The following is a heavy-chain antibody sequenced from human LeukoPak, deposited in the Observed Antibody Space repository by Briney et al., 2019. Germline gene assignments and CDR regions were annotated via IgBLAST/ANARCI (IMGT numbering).Heavy chain of an antibody. V-gene: IGHV1-18*01. J-gene: IGHJ4*02. CDR1: GYTFRSYG. Sequence: ASVKVSCKASGYTFRSYGISWVRLAPGQGLEWMGWISPYSGSTDYPQKFQGRVTVTTDTSTSTAYMELRSLRSDDTAVYFCARALREYSSSWFSDFWGQGTLVTVSS. CDR2: ISPYSGST. D-gene: IGHD6-13*01. CDR3: ARALREYSSSWFSDF.